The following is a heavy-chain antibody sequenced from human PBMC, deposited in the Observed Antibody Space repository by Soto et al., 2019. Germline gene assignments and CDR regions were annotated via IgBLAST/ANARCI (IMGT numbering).Heavy chain of an antibody. CDR3: ARGHDFGGNADAYDI. Sequence: QVLLVQSGAELKKPGSSVKVSCKASGGSFSTSSINWVRQAPGQRPEWMAYIHPIFGTADYAPKFQGRVTITADTCTNTAYMGWRGLLPEETGVYYCARGHDFGGNADAYDIWGQGTVVTVSS. V-gene: IGHV1-69*14. J-gene: IGHJ3*02. D-gene: IGHD2-15*01. CDR1: GGSFSTSS. CDR2: IHPIFGTA.